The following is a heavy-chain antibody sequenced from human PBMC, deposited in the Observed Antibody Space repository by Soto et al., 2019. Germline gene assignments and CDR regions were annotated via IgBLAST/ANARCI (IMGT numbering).Heavy chain of an antibody. CDR1: GFTFGDYA. V-gene: IGHV3-49*03. CDR3: TRDGYSGYDYDAFDI. CDR2: IRSKAYGGTT. Sequence: SLRLSCTASGFTFGDYAMSWFRQAPGKGLEWVGFIRSKAYGGTTEYAASVKGRFTISRDDSKSIAYLQMNSLKTEDTAVYYCTRDGYSGYDYDAFDIWGQGTMVTV. J-gene: IGHJ3*02. D-gene: IGHD5-12*01.